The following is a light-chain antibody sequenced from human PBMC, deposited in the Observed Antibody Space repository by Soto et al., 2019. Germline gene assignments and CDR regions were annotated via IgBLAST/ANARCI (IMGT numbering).Light chain of an antibody. V-gene: IGKV3-20*01. J-gene: IGKJ5*01. CDR2: GAS. Sequence: PGERATLSCRASQSVNSSYLAXYQXKXGXXXRXXXYGASNRATGTPDRFSGSGSGTDFTLTITRLEPEDSAVYFCQQYTGPPTTFGQGKRLEIK. CDR3: QQYTGPPTT. CDR1: QSVNSSY.